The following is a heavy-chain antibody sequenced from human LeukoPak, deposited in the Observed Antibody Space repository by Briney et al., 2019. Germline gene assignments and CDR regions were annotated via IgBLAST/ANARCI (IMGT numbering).Heavy chain of an antibody. J-gene: IGHJ4*02. CDR2: IYYSGST. CDR1: DVSIKNYY. Sequence: SETLSLTCTVSDVSIKNYYWSWIRQPPGKGLEWIGYIYYSGSTNYNPSLKSRVTISVDTSKNQFSLKLSPVTAADTAVYYCARHGQQWLAADYWGQGTLVTVSS. D-gene: IGHD6-19*01. CDR3: ARHGQQWLAADY. V-gene: IGHV4-59*08.